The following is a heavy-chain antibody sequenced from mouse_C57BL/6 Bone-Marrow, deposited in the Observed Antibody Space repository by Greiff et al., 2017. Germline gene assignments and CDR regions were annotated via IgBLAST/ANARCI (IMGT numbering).Heavy chain of an antibody. CDR2: IYPGSGST. V-gene: IGHV1-55*01. CDR1: GYTFTSYW. CDR3: ANIYYDGYYAMDY. J-gene: IGHJ4*01. Sequence: VQLQQSGAELVKPGASVKMSCKASGYTFTSYWVTWVSQRPGQGLEWIGDIYPGSGSTNYNDQLKSKATLTGDTSSSTAYMQLSSLTSEDSAVYYCANIYYDGYYAMDYWGQGTSVTVSS. D-gene: IGHD2-4*01.